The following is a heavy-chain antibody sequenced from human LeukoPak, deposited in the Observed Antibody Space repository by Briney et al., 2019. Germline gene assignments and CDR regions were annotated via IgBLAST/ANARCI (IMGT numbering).Heavy chain of an antibody. J-gene: IGHJ4*02. Sequence: GGSLRLSCAASGFTFSSYAMSWVRQAPGKGLEWVSAISGSAGYTYYTDSVKGRFTISRDNSKNTVYLQMNSLRAEDTAVYYCAKDRVYCRSTSCYEFGFDNWGQGTLVTVSS. D-gene: IGHD2-2*01. CDR1: GFTFSSYA. CDR3: AKDRVYCRSTSCYEFGFDN. CDR2: ISGSAGYT. V-gene: IGHV3-23*01.